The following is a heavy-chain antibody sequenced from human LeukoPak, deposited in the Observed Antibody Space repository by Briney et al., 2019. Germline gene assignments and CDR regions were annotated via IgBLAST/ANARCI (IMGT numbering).Heavy chain of an antibody. CDR3: ARGVQTLAGGAAYYSDY. CDR2: IIPLIGTS. V-gene: IGHV1-69*06. D-gene: IGHD1-1*01. J-gene: IGHJ4*02. Sequence: SVKVSCKASGGTFSNYVINWVRLAPGQGLEWTGGIIPLIGTSNFAQRFRGRVTFTADTSTSIAYMELSSLRSEDTAVYYCARGVQTLAGGAAYYSDYWGRGTLVTVSS. CDR1: GGTFSNYV.